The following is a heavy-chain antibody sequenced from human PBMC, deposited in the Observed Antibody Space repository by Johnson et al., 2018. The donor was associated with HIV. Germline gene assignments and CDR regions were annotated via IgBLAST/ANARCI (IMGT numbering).Heavy chain of an antibody. CDR3: ASVSGLTFGAFDI. Sequence: QMQLVESGGGVVQPGGSLRLSCAASGFTFSSYGMHWVRQAPGKGLEWVAFIRYDGSNKYYADSVKGRFTISRDNSKNTLYLQMNSLRAGDTAVYYCASVSGLTFGAFDIWGQGTMVTVSS. CDR2: IRYDGSNK. CDR1: GFTFSSYG. J-gene: IGHJ3*02. V-gene: IGHV3-30*02. D-gene: IGHD3-22*01.